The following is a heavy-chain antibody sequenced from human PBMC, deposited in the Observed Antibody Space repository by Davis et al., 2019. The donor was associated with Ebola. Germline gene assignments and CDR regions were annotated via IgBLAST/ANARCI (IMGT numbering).Heavy chain of an antibody. CDR3: ARRKDNYSGNDLDS. Sequence: SETLSLTRIVSSGSISPYYWNWIRQPPGKGLECIRSIYFSGSTNYTPSLKSRVTISVDTSKNQISLKLSSVTAADTAVYYCARRKDNYSGNDLDSWGQGTLVTVSS. CDR1: SGSISPYY. D-gene: IGHD4-23*01. V-gene: IGHV4-59*08. CDR2: IYFSGST. J-gene: IGHJ4*02.